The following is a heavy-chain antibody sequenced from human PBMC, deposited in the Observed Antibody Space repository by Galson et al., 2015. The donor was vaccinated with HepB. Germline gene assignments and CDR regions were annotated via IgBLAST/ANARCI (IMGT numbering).Heavy chain of an antibody. V-gene: IGHV1-69*13. D-gene: IGHD6-6*01. CDR3: ARLHSTSPRPIDY. Sequence: SVKVSCKASGGTFSYTINWVRQAPGQGLEWMGGIIPIFGSPNYAQKFQSRVTITADASTRTAYMELSSLRSDDTAVYYCARLHSTSPRPIDYWGQGTLVTVSS. CDR2: IIPIFGSP. J-gene: IGHJ4*02. CDR1: GGTFSYT.